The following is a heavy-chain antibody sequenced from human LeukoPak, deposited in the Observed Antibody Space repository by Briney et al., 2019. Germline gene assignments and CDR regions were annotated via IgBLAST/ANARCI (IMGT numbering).Heavy chain of an antibody. Sequence: SETLSLTCTVSGGSISSHYWSWIRQPPGKGLEWIGYVYYSGSTNYNPSLKSRVTISVDTSKNQFSLKLSSVTAADTAVYYCARGRGAYYGSGSYYPTDAFDIWGQGTMVTVSS. D-gene: IGHD3-10*01. CDR1: GGSISSHY. V-gene: IGHV4-59*11. CDR3: ARGRGAYYGSGSYYPTDAFDI. J-gene: IGHJ3*02. CDR2: VYYSGST.